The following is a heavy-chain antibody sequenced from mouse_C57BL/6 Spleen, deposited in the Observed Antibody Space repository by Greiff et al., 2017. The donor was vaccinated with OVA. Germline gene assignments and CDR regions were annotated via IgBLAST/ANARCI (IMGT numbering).Heavy chain of an antibody. Sequence: QVQLQQSGAELVMPGASVKLSCKASGYTFTSYWMHWVKQRPGQGLEWIGEIDPSDSYTNYNQKFKGKSTLTVDKSSSTAYMQLSSLTSEDSAVYYCARGGNWDGFAYWGQGTLVTVSA. CDR2: IDPSDSYT. J-gene: IGHJ3*01. CDR1: GYTFTSYW. D-gene: IGHD4-1*01. CDR3: ARGGNWDGFAY. V-gene: IGHV1-69*01.